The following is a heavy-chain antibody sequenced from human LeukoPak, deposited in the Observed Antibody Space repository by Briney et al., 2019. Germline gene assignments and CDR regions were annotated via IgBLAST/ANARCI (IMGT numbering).Heavy chain of an antibody. CDR1: GGSISSYY. CDR3: AGQIETALYDY. CDR2: IYHSGST. J-gene: IGHJ4*02. Sequence: SETLSLTCTVSGGSISSYYWGWIRQPPGKGLEWIGSIYHSGSTYYNPSLKSRVTISVDTSKNQFSLKLSSVTAADTAVYYCAGQIETALYDYWGQGTLVTVSS. D-gene: IGHD1-1*01. V-gene: IGHV4-38-2*02.